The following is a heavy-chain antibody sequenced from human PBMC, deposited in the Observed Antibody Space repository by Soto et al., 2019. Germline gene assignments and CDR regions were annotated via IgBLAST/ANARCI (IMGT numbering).Heavy chain of an antibody. V-gene: IGHV3-15*07. J-gene: IGHJ4*02. D-gene: IGHD2-8*01. Sequence: EVQLVQSGGGLVEPGGSLRLSCAASGFAFSNAWMNWVRQRPGKGLEWVGRIKSKADDESADYSAPVKGRFTISRXXXXXXXXXXXXXXXXEDTGVYYCTPRITVFSVNNYWGQGTLVTVSS. CDR2: IKSKADDESA. CDR1: GFAFSNAW. CDR3: TPRITVFSVNNY.